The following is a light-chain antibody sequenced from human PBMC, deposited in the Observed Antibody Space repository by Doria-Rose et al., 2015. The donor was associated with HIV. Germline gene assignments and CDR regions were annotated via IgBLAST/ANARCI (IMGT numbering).Light chain of an antibody. J-gene: IGKJ1*01. Sequence: LTQSPGTLSLSPGERATLSCRASQSFSSTYLAWYQQKPGQALSLLIYDGSTRATGIPDRFSASGSGTDFTLTINRLEPEDFAPYYCHQYGTSWTFGQGTKVEI. CDR1: QSFSSTY. CDR3: HQYGTSWT. V-gene: IGKV3-20*01. CDR2: DGS.